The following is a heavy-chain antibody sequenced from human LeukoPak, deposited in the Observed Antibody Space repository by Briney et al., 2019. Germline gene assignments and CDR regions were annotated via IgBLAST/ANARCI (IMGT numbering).Heavy chain of an antibody. CDR2: INSDGSST. J-gene: IGHJ5*02. CDR1: GFTFSSYW. Sequence: GGSLRLSCAASGFTFSSYWMHWGRQAPGKGLVWVSRINSDGSSTSYADSVKGRFTISRDNAKNMLYLQMSSLRAEDTAVYYCTRGAYSSGPFDPWGQGTLVTVSS. D-gene: IGHD6-19*01. V-gene: IGHV3-74*01. CDR3: TRGAYSSGPFDP.